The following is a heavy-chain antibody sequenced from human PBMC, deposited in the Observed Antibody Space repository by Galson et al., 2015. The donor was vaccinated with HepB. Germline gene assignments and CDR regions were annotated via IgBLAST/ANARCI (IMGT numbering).Heavy chain of an antibody. J-gene: IGHJ3*02. D-gene: IGHD3-16*01. CDR3: ARDDYIWGVDAFDI. Sequence: SVKVSCKASGYTFTSYGISWVRQAPGQGLEWMGWISAYNGNTNYAQKLQGRVTMTTDTSTSTAYMELRSLRSDDTAVYYCARDDYIWGVDAFDIWGQGTMVTVSS. CDR2: ISAYNGNT. V-gene: IGHV1-18*01. CDR1: GYTFTSYG.